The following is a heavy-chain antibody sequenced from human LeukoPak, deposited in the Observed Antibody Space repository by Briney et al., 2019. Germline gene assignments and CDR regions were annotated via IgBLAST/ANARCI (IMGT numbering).Heavy chain of an antibody. J-gene: IGHJ4*02. CDR3: AREGYDFWSGYYRGESYYFDY. D-gene: IGHD3-3*01. V-gene: IGHV4-4*07. CDR1: GGSISSYY. Sequence: PSETLSLTCTVSGGSISSYYWSWIRQPAGKGLEWIGRIYTSGSTNYNPSLKSRVTMSVDTSKNQFSLKLSSVTAADTAVYYCAREGYDFWSGYYRGESYYFDYWGQGTLVTVSS. CDR2: IYTSGST.